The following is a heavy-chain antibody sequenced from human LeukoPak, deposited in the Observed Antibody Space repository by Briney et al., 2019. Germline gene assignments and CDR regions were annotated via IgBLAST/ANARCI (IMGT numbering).Heavy chain of an antibody. D-gene: IGHD1-26*01. Sequence: GGSLRLSCAASGFTFSSYAMSWVRQAPGKGLEWVSTISGSGGSTYYADSVKGRFTISRDNSKNTLYLQMNSLRAEDTAVYYCAKVVGATTRGYFDYWGHGTLVTVSS. J-gene: IGHJ4*01. CDR1: GFTFSSYA. CDR2: ISGSGGST. CDR3: AKVVGATTRGYFDY. V-gene: IGHV3-23*01.